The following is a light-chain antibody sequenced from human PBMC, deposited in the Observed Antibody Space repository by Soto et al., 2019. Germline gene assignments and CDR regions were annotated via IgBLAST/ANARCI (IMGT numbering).Light chain of an antibody. V-gene: IGKV3-20*01. Sequence: VLTQSPGTLYVSRGETPTHSCRASQSVGNYLAWYQQKSGQAPSLLIYDASNRATGIPDRFSGSGSGTDFTLTISRLEPEDFAVYYCQQYGSSQTFGQGTKVDIK. CDR2: DAS. J-gene: IGKJ1*01. CDR3: QQYGSSQT. CDR1: QSVGNY.